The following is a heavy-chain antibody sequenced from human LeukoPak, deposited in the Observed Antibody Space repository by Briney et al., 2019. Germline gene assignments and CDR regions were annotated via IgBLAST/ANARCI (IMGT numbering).Heavy chain of an antibody. Sequence: GESLKISCKGSGYSFTNYWIGWVRQMPGKGLEWMGIIYPGDSDTKYSPSFQGQVTISADKSINTAYLQWSSLKASDTAMYYCARRDTTIVPSAFDIWGQGTVVTVSS. CDR1: GYSFTNYW. CDR3: ARRDTTIVPSAFDI. J-gene: IGHJ3*02. D-gene: IGHD3-10*01. V-gene: IGHV5-51*01. CDR2: IYPGDSDT.